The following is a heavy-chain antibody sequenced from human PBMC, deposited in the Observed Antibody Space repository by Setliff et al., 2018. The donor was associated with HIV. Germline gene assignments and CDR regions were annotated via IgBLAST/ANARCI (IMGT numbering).Heavy chain of an antibody. CDR2: IYSTGST. Sequence: SETLSLTCTVSGGSINSNYDYWTWIRQPAGKGLEWIGHIYSTGSTNYNPSLKSRVTISLDTSRNQFSLKLRSVTAADTAVYYCARQHGDYAFGPWGQGTLVTVSS. CDR3: ARQHGDYAFGP. J-gene: IGHJ5*02. CDR1: GGSINSNYDY. V-gene: IGHV4-61*09. D-gene: IGHD4-17*01.